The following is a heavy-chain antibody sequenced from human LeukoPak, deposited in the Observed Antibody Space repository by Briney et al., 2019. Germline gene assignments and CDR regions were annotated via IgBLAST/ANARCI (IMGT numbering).Heavy chain of an antibody. V-gene: IGHV3-7*01. CDR2: IKQDGSEK. J-gene: IGHJ4*02. CDR1: GFTFSYYW. Sequence: GGSLRLSCAASGFTFSYYWISWVRQAPGKGLEWVANIKQDGSEKYFVDSVKGRFTISRDNAKNSLYLQMSSLRAEDTAVYYCASYGLHWGQGTLVTVSS. CDR3: ASYGLH. D-gene: IGHD3-10*01.